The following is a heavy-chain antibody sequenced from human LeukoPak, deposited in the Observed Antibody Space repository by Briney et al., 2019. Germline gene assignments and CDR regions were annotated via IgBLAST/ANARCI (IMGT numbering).Heavy chain of an antibody. CDR1: GFTFSSYE. CDR2: ISSSSNTM. J-gene: IGHJ4*02. CDR3: ARAFDN. Sequence: GGSLRLSCAASGFTFSSYEMNWVRQAPGKGLEWVSYISSSSNTMYYADSVKGRFTIYRDNAKNSLYLQMNSLRDEDTAVYYCARAFDNWGQGTLVAVSS. V-gene: IGHV3-48*03.